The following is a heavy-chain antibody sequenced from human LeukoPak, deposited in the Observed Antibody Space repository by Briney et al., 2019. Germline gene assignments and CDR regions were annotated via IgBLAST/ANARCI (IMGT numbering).Heavy chain of an antibody. CDR2: IYPGDSDT. CDR1: GSRFTSYW. CDR3: ARGYCTNGVCLSFWFDP. D-gene: IGHD2-8*01. Sequence: GESLKISCKGSGSRFTSYWIGWVRQMPGKGLEWMGIIYPGDSDTRYSPSFQGQVTISADKSISTAYLQWSSLKASDTAMYYCARGYCTNGVCLSFWFDPWGQGTLVTVSS. J-gene: IGHJ5*02. V-gene: IGHV5-51*01.